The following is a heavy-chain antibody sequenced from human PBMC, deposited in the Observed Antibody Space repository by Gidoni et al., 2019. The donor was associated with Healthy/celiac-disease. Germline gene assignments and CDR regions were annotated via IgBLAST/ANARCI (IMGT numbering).Heavy chain of an antibody. J-gene: IGHJ5*02. D-gene: IGHD3-10*01. CDR2: INSDGSST. CDR3: ARSMVRAGWFDP. Sequence: EVQLVESGGGLVQPGGSLRLSCAASGFTFSSYWMHWVRQAPGKGLVWVSRINSDGSSTSYADSVKGRFTISRDNAKNTLYLQMNSLRAEDTAVYYCARSMVRAGWFDPWGQGTLVTVSS. CDR1: GFTFSSYW. V-gene: IGHV3-74*01.